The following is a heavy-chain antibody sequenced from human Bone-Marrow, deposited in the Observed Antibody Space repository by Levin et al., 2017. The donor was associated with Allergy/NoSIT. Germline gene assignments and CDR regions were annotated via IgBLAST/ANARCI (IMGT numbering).Heavy chain of an antibody. CDR1: GYTFSSYG. J-gene: IGHJ4*02. CDR3: ARDFASNYGDY. CDR2: ISAYNGKT. Sequence: ASVKVSCEASGYTFSSYGISWVRQAPGQGLEWMGWISAYNGKTHYAQKFQGRVTMTTDTSRSTAYMEVRSLRSDDTAVYYCARDFASNYGDYWGQGTLVTVSS. V-gene: IGHV1-18*01. D-gene: IGHD4-11*01.